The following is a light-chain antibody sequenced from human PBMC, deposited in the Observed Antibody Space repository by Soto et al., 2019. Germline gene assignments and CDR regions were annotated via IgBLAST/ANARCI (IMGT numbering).Light chain of an antibody. Sequence: EVVMTQSPATLSVSPGERATLSCMASQSVSRNLAWYQQKPGQAPRLLIYGASTRATGIPARFSGSGSGTEFTLTLSSLQSEDFAVYYCQQYNNLPPWTFGQGTKVEIK. CDR1: QSVSRN. CDR2: GAS. V-gene: IGKV3-15*01. CDR3: QQYNNLPPWT. J-gene: IGKJ1*01.